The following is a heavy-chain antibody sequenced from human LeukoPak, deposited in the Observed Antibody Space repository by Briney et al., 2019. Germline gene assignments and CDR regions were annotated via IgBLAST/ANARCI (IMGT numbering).Heavy chain of an antibody. D-gene: IGHD6-13*01. CDR3: VRDEFYNSGWFGPIFEK. CDR1: SDPISDYF. J-gene: IGHJ4*02. CDR2: IHSSGST. V-gene: IGHV4-4*07. Sequence: SETLSLTCTVSSDPISDYFWSWIRQPAGKGLEWIGRIHSSGSTNYNPSLQGRVSMSIDTAKSQFSLHLTTVTAADTAVYYCVRDEFYNSGWFGPIFEKWGQGTLVIVSS.